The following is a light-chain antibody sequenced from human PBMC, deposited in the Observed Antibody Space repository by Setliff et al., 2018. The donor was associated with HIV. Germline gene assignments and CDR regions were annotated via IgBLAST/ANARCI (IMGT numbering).Light chain of an antibody. CDR1: SSDVGGYNR. Sequence: QSVLTQPPSVSGSPGQSVTISCTGTSSDVGGYNRVSWYQQPPGTAPKLMIYDVSSRPSGVPDRFSGSKSGYTASLTISGLQAEDEADYYCSSYTSSSTPYVFGTGTKATVL. CDR3: SSYTSSSTPYV. CDR2: DVS. J-gene: IGLJ1*01. V-gene: IGLV2-18*02.